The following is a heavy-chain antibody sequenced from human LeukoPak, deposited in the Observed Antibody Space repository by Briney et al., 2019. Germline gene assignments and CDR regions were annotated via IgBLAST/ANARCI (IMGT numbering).Heavy chain of an antibody. D-gene: IGHD6-19*01. V-gene: IGHV4-34*01. J-gene: IGHJ4*02. Sequence: SETLSLTCAVYGGSFSGYYWSWIRQPPGKGLEWIGEINHSGSTNYNPSLKSRVTISVDTSKNQFSLKLSSVTAADTAEYYCARGTFGGWYGYWGQGTLVTVSS. CDR2: INHSGST. CDR1: GGSFSGYY. CDR3: ARGTFGGWYGY.